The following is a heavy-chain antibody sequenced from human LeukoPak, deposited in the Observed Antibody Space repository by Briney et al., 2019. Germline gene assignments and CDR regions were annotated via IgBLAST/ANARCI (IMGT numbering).Heavy chain of an antibody. CDR3: ARRVRSGDYRLDY. CDR1: GGSISSGSYS. J-gene: IGHJ4*02. CDR2: ISGVGST. D-gene: IGHD4-17*01. V-gene: IGHV4-30-2*06. Sequence: SETLSLTCAVSGGSISSGSYSWSWIRQSASKGLECIGEISGVGSTTYNPSLKSRVTISIDTSKSQFSLKLSSVTAADAAVYYCARRVRSGDYRLDYWGQGTLVTVSS.